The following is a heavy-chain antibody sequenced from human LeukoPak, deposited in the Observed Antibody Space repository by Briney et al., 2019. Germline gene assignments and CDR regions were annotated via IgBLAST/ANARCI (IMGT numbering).Heavy chain of an antibody. V-gene: IGHV4-59*01. CDR2: IYYSGST. Sequence: SETLSLTXTVSGGSISSYYWSWIRQPPGKGLEWIGYIYYSGSTNYNPSLKSRVTISVDTSKNQFSLKLSSVTAADTAVYYCARVLSSGWYRGDAFDIWGQGTMVTVSS. J-gene: IGHJ3*02. CDR3: ARVLSSGWYRGDAFDI. CDR1: GGSISSYY. D-gene: IGHD6-19*01.